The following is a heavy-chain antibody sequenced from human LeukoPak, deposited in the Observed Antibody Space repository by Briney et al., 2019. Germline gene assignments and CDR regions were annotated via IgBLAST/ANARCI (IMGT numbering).Heavy chain of an antibody. V-gene: IGHV4-39*07. CDR3: ARGGGWEPLHMDV. CDR1: GGSISSSSYY. CDR2: IYYSGST. J-gene: IGHJ6*03. Sequence: SETLSLTCTVSGGSISSSSYYWGWIRQPPGKGLEWIGSIYYSGSTYYNPSLKSRVTISVDTSKNQFSLKLSSVTAADTAVYYCARGGGWEPLHMDVWGKGTTVTISS. D-gene: IGHD1-26*01.